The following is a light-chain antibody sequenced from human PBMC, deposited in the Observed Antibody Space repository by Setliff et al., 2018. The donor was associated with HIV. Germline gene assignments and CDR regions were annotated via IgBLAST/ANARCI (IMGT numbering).Light chain of an antibody. CDR3: QVWDSSSDQAYV. V-gene: IGLV3-21*04. J-gene: IGLJ1*01. CDR2: YDS. CDR1: NIGSKS. Sequence: SYELTQPTSVSVAPGKTARITWGGNNIGSKSVHWYQQKPGQAPVLVIYYDSDRPSGIPERFSGSNSGNTATLTISRVEAGDEADYYCQVWDSSSDQAYVFGTGTKVTVL.